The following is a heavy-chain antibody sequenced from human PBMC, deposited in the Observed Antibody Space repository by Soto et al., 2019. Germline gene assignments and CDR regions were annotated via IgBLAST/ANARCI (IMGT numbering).Heavy chain of an antibody. CDR3: AAGQPRSYFDY. CDR2: IYWNYDK. D-gene: IGHD6-13*01. CDR1: GFSLSTSGVG. V-gene: IGHV2-5*01. J-gene: IGHJ4*02. Sequence: QITLKESGPTLVKHTQTLTLTCTFSGFSLSTSGVGVGWIRQPPGKALEWLALIYWNYDKGYSPSLKSSLTIAKVTFKNQVFLTMTIMDPVDTATYYCAAGQPRSYFDYWGQGTLVTVSS.